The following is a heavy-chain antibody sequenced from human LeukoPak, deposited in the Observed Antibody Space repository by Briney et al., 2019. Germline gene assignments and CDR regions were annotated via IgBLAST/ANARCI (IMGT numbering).Heavy chain of an antibody. CDR3: ARANWKERADLDY. CDR1: GYTFTSYG. Sequence: GASVKVSCKASGYTFTSYGISWVRQAPGQGLEWMGWMNPNSGNTGYAQKFQGRVTITRNTSISTAYMELSSLRSDDTAVYYCARANWKERADLDYWGQGTLVTVSS. J-gene: IGHJ4*02. V-gene: IGHV1-8*03. D-gene: IGHD1-1*01. CDR2: MNPNSGNT.